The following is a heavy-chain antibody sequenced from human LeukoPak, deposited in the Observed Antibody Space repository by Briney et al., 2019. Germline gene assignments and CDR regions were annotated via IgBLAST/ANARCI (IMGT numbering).Heavy chain of an antibody. CDR1: DGSISSYY. V-gene: IGHV4-59*08. Sequence: SETLSLTCTVSDGSISSYYWSWIRQPPGKGLEWIGYIYYSGSTNYNPSLKSRVTISVDTSKNQFSLKLSSVTAADTAVYYCARRAYSYGYYYYYGMDVWGQGTTVTVSS. J-gene: IGHJ6*02. CDR2: IYYSGST. D-gene: IGHD5-18*01. CDR3: ARRAYSYGYYYYYGMDV.